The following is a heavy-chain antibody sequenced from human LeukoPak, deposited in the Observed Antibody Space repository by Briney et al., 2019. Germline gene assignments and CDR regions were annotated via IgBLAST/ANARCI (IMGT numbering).Heavy chain of an antibody. D-gene: IGHD2-2*01. J-gene: IGHJ4*02. V-gene: IGHV4-59*01. CDR3: AREVPAAHL. CDR2: IYYSGST. CDR1: GGSIKNYY. Sequence: PSETLSLTCTVSGGSIKNYYWTWIRQPPGKGLEWIGYIYYSGSTSSNPSLKSRVTISVDTSKNQFSLRLKYVTAADTAVYYCAREVPAAHLWGQGTLVTVSS.